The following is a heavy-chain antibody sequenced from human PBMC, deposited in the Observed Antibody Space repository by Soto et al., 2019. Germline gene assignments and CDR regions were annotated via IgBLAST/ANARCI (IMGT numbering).Heavy chain of an antibody. CDR3: ATTPCGWPYYFDS. V-gene: IGHV1-69*12. D-gene: IGHD6-19*01. CDR1: GGTFTTYP. J-gene: IGHJ4*02. CDR2: IIPIFGTA. Sequence: QVQLVQSGAEVKKPGSSVKVSCKASGGTFTTYPVSWVRQAPGQGLEWMGGIIPIFGTANYAQKFQGRVTITADESTSTAYMELSSLTSEDTAVYWCATTPCGWPYYFDSWGQGTLVTVS.